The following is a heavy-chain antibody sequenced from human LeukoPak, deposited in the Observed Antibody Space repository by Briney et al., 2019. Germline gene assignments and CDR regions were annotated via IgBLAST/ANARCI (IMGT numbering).Heavy chain of an antibody. J-gene: IGHJ6*02. CDR3: ARDPGLYGGNSNFYYGMDV. D-gene: IGHD4-23*01. V-gene: IGHV1-69*04. CDR1: EGTFSSYA. CDR2: IIPILDIA. Sequence: ASVKVSCKASEGTFSSYAISWVRQAPGQGLEWMGRIIPILDIANYAQEFQGRLTITADKSTSTAYMELSSLRSEDTAVYYCARDPGLYGGNSNFYYGMDVWGQGTTVTVSS.